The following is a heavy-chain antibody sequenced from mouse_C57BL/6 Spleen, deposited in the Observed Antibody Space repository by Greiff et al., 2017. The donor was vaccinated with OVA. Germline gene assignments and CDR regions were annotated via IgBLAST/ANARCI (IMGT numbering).Heavy chain of an antibody. Sequence: EVQLQQSGAELVKPGASVKLSCTASGFTFKDYYMHWVKQRPEQGLEWIGRIDPEDGETKYAPKFQGKATITADTSSNTADLQLSSLTSEDTAVYYCASVSYYYKGVDYWGQGTTLTVSS. CDR2: IDPEDGET. CDR3: ASVSYYYKGVDY. J-gene: IGHJ2*01. V-gene: IGHV14-2*01. CDR1: GFTFKDYY. D-gene: IGHD1-1*01.